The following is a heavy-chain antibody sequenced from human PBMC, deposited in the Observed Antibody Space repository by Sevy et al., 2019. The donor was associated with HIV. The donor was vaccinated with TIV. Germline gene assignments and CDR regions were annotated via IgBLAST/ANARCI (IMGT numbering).Heavy chain of an antibody. Sequence: GGSLRLSCAASGFTFSTYPMNWVRQAPGKGLEWVSSISFSSNYIYYGDSVKGRFTISRDNAKNSVYLQMNRLRVEDTGVYYCAGPYGSGSWEAFDLWGQGTLVTVSS. V-gene: IGHV3-21*01. CDR1: GFTFSTYP. CDR3: AGPYGSGSWEAFDL. D-gene: IGHD3-10*01. CDR2: ISFSSNYI. J-gene: IGHJ3*01.